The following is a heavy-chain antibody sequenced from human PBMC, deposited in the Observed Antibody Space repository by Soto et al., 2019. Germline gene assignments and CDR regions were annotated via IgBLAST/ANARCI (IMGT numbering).Heavy chain of an antibody. Sequence: SETLSLTCTVSGGSISSYYWSWIRQPPGKGLEWIGYIYYSGSTNYNPSLKSRVTISVDTSKNQFSLKLSSVTAADTAVYYCARTLYSYGPRFDYWGQGALVTVSS. CDR2: IYYSGST. D-gene: IGHD5-18*01. J-gene: IGHJ4*02. CDR3: ARTLYSYGPRFDY. CDR1: GGSISSYY. V-gene: IGHV4-59*01.